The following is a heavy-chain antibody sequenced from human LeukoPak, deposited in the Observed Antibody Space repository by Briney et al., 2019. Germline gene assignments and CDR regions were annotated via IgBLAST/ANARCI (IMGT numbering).Heavy chain of an antibody. CDR1: GFTFSSYG. CDR2: IPYDGNNK. D-gene: IGHD2-2*01. J-gene: IGHJ4*02. CDR3: AKDLSSIVVVPVAVSAGDPFDY. V-gene: IGHV3-30*18. Sequence: PGGSLRLSCAASGFTFSSYGMHWVRQAPGKGLEWVAVIPYDGNNKYYADSVKGRFTISRDNSKNTLYLQMNSLRAEDTAVYYCAKDLSSIVVVPVAVSAGDPFDYWGQGTLVTVSS.